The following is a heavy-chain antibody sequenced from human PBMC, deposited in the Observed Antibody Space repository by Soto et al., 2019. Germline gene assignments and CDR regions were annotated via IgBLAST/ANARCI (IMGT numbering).Heavy chain of an antibody. CDR1: GDRFTSYY. D-gene: IGHD3-16*02. V-gene: IGHV1-46*01. CDR2: INPSGGST. J-gene: IGHJ4*02. CDR3: ARDYDYVWGSYRPDY. Sequence: GTSVKLSCEACGDRFTSYYMHWVRQAPRQGLEWMGIINPSGGSTSYAQKLQGRVTMTTDTSTSTAYMELRSLRSDDTAVYYCARDYDYVWGSYRPDYWGQGTLVTVSS.